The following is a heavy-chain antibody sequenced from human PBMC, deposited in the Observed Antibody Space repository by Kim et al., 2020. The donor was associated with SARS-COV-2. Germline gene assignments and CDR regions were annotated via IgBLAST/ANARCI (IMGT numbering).Heavy chain of an antibody. CDR2: SNK. D-gene: IGHD6-19*01. CDR3: ARDWGSGWGE. Sequence: SNKYYPDAVKVRFTISRDNSKNTLYLQMNSRRAEDTAVYYCARDWGSGWGEWGQGTLVTVSS. J-gene: IGHJ4*02. V-gene: IGHV3-30-3*01.